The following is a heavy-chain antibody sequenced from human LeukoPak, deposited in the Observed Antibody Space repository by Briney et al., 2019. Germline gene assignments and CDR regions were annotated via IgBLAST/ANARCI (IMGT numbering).Heavy chain of an antibody. V-gene: IGHV3-23*01. J-gene: IGHJ1*01. CDR3: AKDLPNPGTSRHFQY. D-gene: IGHD2-8*01. CDR1: GFTFTSYA. CDR2: ISGSGGST. Sequence: PGGSLRLSCAASGFTFTSYALSWVRQAPGKGLEWVSSISGSGGSTYYADSVKGRFTISRDNSKNTLYLQMNSLRAEDTAVYYCAKDLPNPGTSRHFQYWARAPWSPSPQ.